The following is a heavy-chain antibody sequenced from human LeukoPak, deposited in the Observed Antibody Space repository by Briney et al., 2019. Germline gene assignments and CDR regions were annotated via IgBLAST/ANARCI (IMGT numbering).Heavy chain of an antibody. J-gene: IGHJ3*02. CDR1: GFTFSSYA. Sequence: GGSLRLSCAASGFTFSSYAMSWVRQAPGKGLECVSTMTGSGSITRYADSAKGRFIISRDNSKNTLYLQMNSLRAEDTAIYYCAKGPWDLPHAFDIWGLGTMVTVSS. D-gene: IGHD1-26*01. CDR3: AKGPWDLPHAFDI. V-gene: IGHV3-23*01. CDR2: MTGSGSIT.